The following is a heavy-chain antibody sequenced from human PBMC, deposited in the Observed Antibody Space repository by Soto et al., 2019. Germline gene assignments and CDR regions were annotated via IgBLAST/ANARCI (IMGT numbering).Heavy chain of an antibody. D-gene: IGHD3-3*01. J-gene: IGHJ4*02. Sequence: QVQLVESGGGVVQPGRSLRLSCAASGFTFSSYGMHWVRQAPGKGPEWVAVISYDGSNKYYADSVKGRFTISRDNSKNTLYLQMNSLRAEDTAVYYCAKDSDFWSGYSGGYFDYWGQGTLVTVSS. CDR1: GFTFSSYG. CDR3: AKDSDFWSGYSGGYFDY. V-gene: IGHV3-30*18. CDR2: ISYDGSNK.